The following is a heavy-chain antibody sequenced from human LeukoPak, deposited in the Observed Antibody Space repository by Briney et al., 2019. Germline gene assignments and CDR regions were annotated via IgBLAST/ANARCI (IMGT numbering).Heavy chain of an antibody. J-gene: IGHJ6*02. CDR1: GGSIIGYY. CDR3: ARYANSPYYYYAMDV. Sequence: SETLSLTCTVSGGSIIGYYLSWIRQPPGKGLEWIGSIYYSGSTNYNPSLKSRVTISVETSKNQFSLKLSSVTAADTAVYYCARYANSPYYYYAMDVWGQGTTVTVS. CDR2: IYYSGST. D-gene: IGHD4/OR15-4a*01. V-gene: IGHV4-59*12.